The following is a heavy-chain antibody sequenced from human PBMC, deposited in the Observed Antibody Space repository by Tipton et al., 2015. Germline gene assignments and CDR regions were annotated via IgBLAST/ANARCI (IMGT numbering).Heavy chain of an antibody. D-gene: IGHD3-3*02. Sequence: TLSLTCVVSGDSISSNNWWSWVRQSPGQGLEWIGETYNGGRTNYNPSLESRFTISVNKSRNQFSLKLSSVTAADTAIYYCTRYIYGVVPAGVYWGPGTLVTVSS. V-gene: IGHV4-4*02. CDR3: TRYIYGVVPAGVY. J-gene: IGHJ4*02. CDR1: GDSISSNNW. CDR2: TYNGGRT.